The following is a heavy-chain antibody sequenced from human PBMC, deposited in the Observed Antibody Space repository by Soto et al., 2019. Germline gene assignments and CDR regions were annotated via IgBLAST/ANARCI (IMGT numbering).Heavy chain of an antibody. J-gene: IGHJ5*02. Sequence: SDTLSLTCTVSGGSISSYYWSWIRQPPGKGLEWIGYIYYSGSTNYNPSLKSRVTISVDTSKNQFSLKLSSVTAADTAVYYCASSDPYSSSWENNWFDPWGQGTLVTVSS. D-gene: IGHD6-13*01. V-gene: IGHV4-59*01. CDR1: GGSISSYY. CDR3: ASSDPYSSSWENNWFDP. CDR2: IYYSGST.